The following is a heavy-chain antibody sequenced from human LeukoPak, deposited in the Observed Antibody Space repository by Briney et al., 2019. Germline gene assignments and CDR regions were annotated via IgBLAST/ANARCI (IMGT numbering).Heavy chain of an antibody. CDR2: IYTSGST. D-gene: IGHD3-22*01. CDR1: GGSFSGYY. J-gene: IGHJ4*02. CDR3: ARGDVHYYDSRGRGYFDY. V-gene: IGHV4-59*10. Sequence: SETLSLTCAVYGGSFSGYYWSWIRQPAGKGLEWIGRIYTSGSTNYNPSLKSRVTMSVDTSKNQFSLKLSSVTAADTAVYYCARGDVHYYDSRGRGYFDYWGQGTLVTVSS.